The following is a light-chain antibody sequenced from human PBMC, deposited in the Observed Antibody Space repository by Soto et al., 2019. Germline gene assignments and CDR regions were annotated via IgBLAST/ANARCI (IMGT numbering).Light chain of an antibody. Sequence: AIQLTQSPSSLSASVGDRVTITCRASQGISSALVWYQQKPGKAPNLLIYDASTLESGVPSRFSGSGSGTDFTLTINGLQPEDFATYYCQQAASFPITFGQGTRLEIK. V-gene: IGKV1-13*02. J-gene: IGKJ5*01. CDR2: DAS. CDR3: QQAASFPIT. CDR1: QGISSA.